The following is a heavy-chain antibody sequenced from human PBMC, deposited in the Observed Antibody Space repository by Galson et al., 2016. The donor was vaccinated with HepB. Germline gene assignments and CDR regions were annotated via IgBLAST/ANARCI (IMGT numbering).Heavy chain of an antibody. CDR1: GDSVTSNSAA. Sequence: CAISGDSVTSNSAAWNWIRSSPSRGLEWLGRTYYRAKWCNDYAESVKSRITINADTSRNQFSLQLNSVTPEDTSVYYCSRMGRTAHGMDVWGQGTTVTVSS. CDR3: SRMGRTAHGMDV. V-gene: IGHV6-1*01. J-gene: IGHJ6*02. D-gene: IGHD3-16*01. CDR2: TYYRAKWCN.